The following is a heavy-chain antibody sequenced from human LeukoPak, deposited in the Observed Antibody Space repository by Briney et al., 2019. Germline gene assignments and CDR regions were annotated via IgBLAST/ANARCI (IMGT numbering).Heavy chain of an antibody. CDR3: ATSLFTMIVGENAFDI. V-gene: IGHV4-39*07. CDR1: GGSISSSSYY. J-gene: IGHJ3*02. D-gene: IGHD3-22*01. Sequence: PSETLSLTCTVSGGSISSSSYYWGWIRQPPGKGLEWIGSIYYSGSTNYNPSLKSRVTMSVDTSKNQFSLKLSSVTAADTAVYYCATSLFTMIVGENAFDIWGQGTMVTVSS. CDR2: IYYSGST.